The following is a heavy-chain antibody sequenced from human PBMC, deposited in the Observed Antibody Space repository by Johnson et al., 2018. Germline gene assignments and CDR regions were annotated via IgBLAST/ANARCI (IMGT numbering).Heavy chain of an antibody. CDR2: MSWDSGSI. Sequence: VQLVESGGGLVQPGRSLRLSCAASGFTFDDYAMHWVRQAPGKGLEWVSGMSWDSGSIGYADSVKGRFTISRDNAKNSLYLQMNSLRAEDTALYYCAKVLMTTAGGMDVWGKGTTVTVSS. V-gene: IGHV3-9*01. D-gene: IGHD4-11*01. CDR3: AKVLMTTAGGMDV. CDR1: GFTFDDYA. J-gene: IGHJ6*04.